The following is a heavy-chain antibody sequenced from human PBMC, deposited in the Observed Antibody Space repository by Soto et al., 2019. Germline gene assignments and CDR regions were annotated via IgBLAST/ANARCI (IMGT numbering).Heavy chain of an antibody. J-gene: IGHJ5*02. CDR1: GFIFSDYN. V-gene: IGHV3-21*01. CDR3: ARDPHKSSWYVNWFDP. Sequence: EVQLVESGGGLVKPGGSLRLSCAASGFIFSDYNMNWVRQAPGRGLEWVSSISSSSSLIYYADSVKGRFTVSRDNAKNSLYLQMSSLRAEDTAVYFCARDPHKSSWYVNWFDPWGQGTLVTVSS. D-gene: IGHD6-13*01. CDR2: ISSSSSLI.